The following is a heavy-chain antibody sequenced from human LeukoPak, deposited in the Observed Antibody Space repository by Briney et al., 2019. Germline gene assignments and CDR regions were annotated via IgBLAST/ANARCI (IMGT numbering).Heavy chain of an antibody. CDR3: ARLVGATTGDWFDP. CDR2: ISGNSGSI. CDR1: GFTFDDYA. V-gene: IGHV3-9*01. D-gene: IGHD1-26*01. Sequence: GGSLRLSCAASGFTFDDYAMHWVRQAPGKGLEWVSGISGNSGSIGYADSVKGRFTISRDNAKNSLYLQMNSLRAEDTALYYCARLVGATTGDWFDPWGQGTLVTVSS. J-gene: IGHJ5*02.